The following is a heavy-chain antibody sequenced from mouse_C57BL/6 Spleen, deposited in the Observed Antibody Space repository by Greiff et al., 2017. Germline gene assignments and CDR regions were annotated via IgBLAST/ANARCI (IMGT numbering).Heavy chain of an antibody. CDR2: IYPRSGNT. V-gene: IGHV1-81*01. CDR1: GYTFTSYG. CDR3: ASGGTVVATDAMDY. Sequence: VQLQQSGAELARPGASVKLSCKASGYTFTSYGISWVKQRTGQGLEWIGEIYPRSGNTYYNEKFKGKATLTADKSSSTAYMELRSLTSEDSAVYFCASGGTVVATDAMDYWGQGTSVTVSS. J-gene: IGHJ4*01. D-gene: IGHD1-1*01.